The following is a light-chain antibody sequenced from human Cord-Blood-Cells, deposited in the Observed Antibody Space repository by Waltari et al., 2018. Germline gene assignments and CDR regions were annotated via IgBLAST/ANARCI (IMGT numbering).Light chain of an antibody. CDR2: GAS. Sequence: EIVLTPSPGTLSLSPRERATLSCRASQSVSSSYLAWYQQKPGQAPRLLISGASSRATGIPDRFSGSGSGTDFTLTISRLEPEDFAVYYCQQYGSSPGTFGPGTKVDIK. V-gene: IGKV3-20*01. J-gene: IGKJ3*01. CDR3: QQYGSSPGT. CDR1: QSVSSSY.